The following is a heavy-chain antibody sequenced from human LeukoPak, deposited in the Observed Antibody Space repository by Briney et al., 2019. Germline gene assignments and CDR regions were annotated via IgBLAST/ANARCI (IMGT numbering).Heavy chain of an antibody. CDR3: ARVPPYTAAGTFYFDY. CDR2: INPNSGGT. J-gene: IGHJ4*02. V-gene: IGHV1-2*02. CDR1: GYTXTGYY. Sequence: GASVKVSCKAFGYTXTGYYMHWVRQAPGQGLEWMGWINPNSGGTNYAQKSQGRVTMTRDTSISTAYMELSRLRSDDTAVYYCARVPPYTAAGTFYFDYWGQGTLVTVSS. D-gene: IGHD6-13*01.